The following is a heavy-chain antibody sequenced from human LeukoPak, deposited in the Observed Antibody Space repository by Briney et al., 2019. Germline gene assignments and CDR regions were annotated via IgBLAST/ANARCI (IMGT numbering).Heavy chain of an antibody. J-gene: IGHJ4*02. V-gene: IGHV7-4-1*02. Sequence: ASVKVSCKASGYTFASYAMNWVRQAPGQGLEWMGWINTNTGNPTYAQGFTGRFVFSLDTSVSTAYLQISSLKAEDTAVYYCAKEGYSSSWYYFDYWGQGTLVTVSS. D-gene: IGHD6-13*01. CDR1: GYTFASYA. CDR2: INTNTGNP. CDR3: AKEGYSSSWYYFDY.